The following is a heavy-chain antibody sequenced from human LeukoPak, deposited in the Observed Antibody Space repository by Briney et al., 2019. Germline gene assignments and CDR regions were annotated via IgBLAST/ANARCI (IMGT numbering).Heavy chain of an antibody. V-gene: IGHV4-30-2*01. CDR3: ARGPKGVRGVMVSVAFDI. J-gene: IGHJ3*02. D-gene: IGHD3-10*01. Sequence: PSETLSLTCAVSVGSISSGGYSWSWIRQPPGKGLEWIGYIYHSGSTYYNPSLKSRVTISVDRSKNQFSLKLSSVTAADTAVYYCARGPKGVRGVMVSVAFDIWGQGTMVTVSS. CDR1: VGSISSGGYS. CDR2: IYHSGST.